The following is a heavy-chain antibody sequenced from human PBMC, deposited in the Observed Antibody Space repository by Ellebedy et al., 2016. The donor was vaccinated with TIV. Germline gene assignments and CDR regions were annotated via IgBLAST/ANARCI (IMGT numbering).Heavy chain of an antibody. V-gene: IGHV3-21*01. Sequence: PGGSLRLSCAASGFTFSSYSMNWVRQAPEKGLEWVSSISSSSSYIYYADSVKGRFTISRDNAKNSLYLQMNSLRAEDTAVYYCARGGYSYGQYWYFDLWGRGTLVTVSS. D-gene: IGHD5-18*01. J-gene: IGHJ2*01. CDR1: GFTFSSYS. CDR3: ARGGYSYGQYWYFDL. CDR2: ISSSSSYI.